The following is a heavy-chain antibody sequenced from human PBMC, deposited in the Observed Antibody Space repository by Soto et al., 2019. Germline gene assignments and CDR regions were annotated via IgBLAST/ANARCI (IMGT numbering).Heavy chain of an antibody. V-gene: IGHV4-34*01. CDR1: GGSFSGYY. CDR2: INHSGST. J-gene: IGHJ3*02. Sequence: KPSETLSLTCAVDGGSFSGYYWSWIRQPPGKGLEWIGEINHSGSTNYNPSLKSRVTISVDTSKNQFSLKLSSVTAADTAVYYCARGLAVVRGVISDACDSWGQGTMVTVSS. CDR3: ARGLAVVRGVISDACDS. D-gene: IGHD3-10*01.